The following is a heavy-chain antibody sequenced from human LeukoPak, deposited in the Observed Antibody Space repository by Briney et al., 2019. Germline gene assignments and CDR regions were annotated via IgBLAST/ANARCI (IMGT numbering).Heavy chain of an antibody. D-gene: IGHD6-6*01. CDR3: ARAPSLGGIAARILYYYYMDV. CDR2: MNPNSGNT. J-gene: IGHJ6*03. Sequence: ASVKVSCKASGYTFTSYGINWVRQATGQGLEWMGWMNPNSGNTGYAQKFQGRVTITRNTSISTAYMELSSLRSEDTAVYYCARAPSLGGIAARILYYYYMDVWGKGTTVTVSS. V-gene: IGHV1-8*03. CDR1: GYTFTSYG.